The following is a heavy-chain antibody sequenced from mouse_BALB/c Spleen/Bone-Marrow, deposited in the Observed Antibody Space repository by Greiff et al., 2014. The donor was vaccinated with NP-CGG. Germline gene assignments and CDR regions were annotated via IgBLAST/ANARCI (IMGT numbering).Heavy chain of an antibody. CDR2: INPYNDGT. V-gene: IGHV1-14*01. Sequence: EVQLQQSGPELVKPGASVKMSCKASGYTFTSYFMHWVKQKPGQGLEWIGYINPYNDGTKYNEKFKGKATLTSDKSSSTAYMEPRSAPSEDSAVYDGEILDQRNDAYWGQGHTLTISP. CDR3: EILDQRNDAY. CDR1: GYTFTSYF. J-gene: IGHJ2*01.